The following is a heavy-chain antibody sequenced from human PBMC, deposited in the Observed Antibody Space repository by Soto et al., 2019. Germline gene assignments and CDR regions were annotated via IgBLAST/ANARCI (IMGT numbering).Heavy chain of an antibody. CDR2: IWYDGSNK. CDR3: AREGYSYGSLTLTFDY. V-gene: IGHV3-33*01. Sequence: PVVSHRISCAASGFTFSSHGMHWVRQAPGKGLEWVAVIWYDGSNKYYADSVKGRFTISRDNSKNTLYLQMNSLRAEDTAVYYCAREGYSYGSLTLTFDYWGQGTLVTVSS. J-gene: IGHJ4*02. D-gene: IGHD5-18*01. CDR1: GFTFSSHG.